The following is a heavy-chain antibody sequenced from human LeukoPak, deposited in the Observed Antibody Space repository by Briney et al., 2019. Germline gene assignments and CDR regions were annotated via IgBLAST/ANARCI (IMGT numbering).Heavy chain of an antibody. Sequence: GGSLRLSCAASGFTFSSYGMSWVRQAPGKGLEWVSAISGSGGSTYYADSVKGRFTISRDNSKNTLYLQMNSLRAEDTAVYYCAKDGAVSVDTAMALFDYWGQGTLVTVSS. CDR1: GFTFSSYG. CDR2: ISGSGGST. V-gene: IGHV3-23*01. D-gene: IGHD5-18*01. CDR3: AKDGAVSVDTAMALFDY. J-gene: IGHJ4*02.